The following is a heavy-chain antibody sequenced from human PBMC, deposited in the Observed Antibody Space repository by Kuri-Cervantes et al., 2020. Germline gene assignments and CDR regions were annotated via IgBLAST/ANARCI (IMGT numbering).Heavy chain of an antibody. CDR1: GGSFSGYY. J-gene: IGHJ4*02. V-gene: IGHV4-34*01. Sequence: SETLSLTCAVYGGSFSGYYWSWIRQPPGKGLEWIGEINHSGSTNYNPSLKSRVTISLDTSKNQFSLKLSSVTAADTAVYYCARCCDSSGYYYDYWGQGTLVTVSS. CDR3: ARCCDSSGYYYDY. D-gene: IGHD3-22*01. CDR2: INHSGST.